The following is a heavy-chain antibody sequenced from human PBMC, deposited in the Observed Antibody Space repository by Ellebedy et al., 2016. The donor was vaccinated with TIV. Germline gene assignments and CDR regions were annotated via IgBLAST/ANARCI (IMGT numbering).Heavy chain of an antibody. CDR2: IHHTKDT. J-gene: IGHJ4*02. D-gene: IGHD2-21*02. CDR1: DDSISRDKW. CDR3: ARGGDWLFDY. Sequence: MPSESLSLTCGVSDDSISRDKWWTWVRHAPGRALEWIGEIHHTKDTNYNPSLKSRFSMSVDNSKNQFSRNIKSVTAAATAVYFCARGGDWLFDYWGQGILVTVSS. V-gene: IGHV4-4*02.